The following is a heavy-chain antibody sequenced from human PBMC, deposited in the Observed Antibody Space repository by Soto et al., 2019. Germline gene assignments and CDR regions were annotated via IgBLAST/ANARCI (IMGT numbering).Heavy chain of an antibody. CDR2: IHHSGSS. CDR1: GGSISSGDYY. CDR3: VRKGSYCSGGSCYYWFDP. Sequence: SETLSLTCTVSGGSISSGDYYWSWIRQNPGKGLEWIGYIHHSGSSFYSPSLKSRVTISVDTSKNQFSLKLSSVTAADTAVYYCVRKGSYCSGGSCYYWFDPWGQGTLVTVSS. D-gene: IGHD2-15*01. J-gene: IGHJ5*02. V-gene: IGHV4-31*03.